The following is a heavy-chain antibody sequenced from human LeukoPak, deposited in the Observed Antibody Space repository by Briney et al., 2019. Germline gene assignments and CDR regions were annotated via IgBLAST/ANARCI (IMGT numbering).Heavy chain of an antibody. CDR2: FDPEDGET. J-gene: IGHJ6*02. V-gene: IGHV1-24*01. CDR3: ATEWESRVILRYYGMDV. D-gene: IGHD3-9*01. CDR1: GYTLTELS. Sequence: VASVKVSCKVSGYTLTELSMHWVRQAPGKGLEWMGGFDPEDGETIYAQKFQGRVTMTEDTSTDTAYMELSSLRSEDTAVYYCATEWESRVILRYYGMDVWRQGTTVTVSS.